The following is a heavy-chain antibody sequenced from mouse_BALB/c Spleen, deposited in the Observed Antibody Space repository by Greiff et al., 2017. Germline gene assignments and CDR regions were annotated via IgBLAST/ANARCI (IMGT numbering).Heavy chain of an antibody. CDR2: INPGSGGT. V-gene: IGHV1-54*01. J-gene: IGHJ4*01. CDR3: AREGLRRGAMDY. CDR1: GYAFTNYL. D-gene: IGHD2-4*01. Sequence: VQLQESGAELVRPGTSVKVSCKASGYAFTNYLIEWVKQRPGQGLEWIGVINPGSGGTNYNEKFKGKATLTADKSSSTAYMQLSSLTSDDSAVYFCAREGLRRGAMDYWGQGTSVTVSS.